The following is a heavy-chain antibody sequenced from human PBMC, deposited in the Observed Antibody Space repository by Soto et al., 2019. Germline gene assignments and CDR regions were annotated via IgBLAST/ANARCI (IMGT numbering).Heavy chain of an antibody. CDR1: GYTFTSYG. Sequence: ASVKVSCKASGYTFTSYGISWVRQAPGQGLEWMGWISAYNGNTNYAQKLQGRVTMTTDTSTSTAYMELRSLRSDDTAVYYCARAGRAVTRREHHADWGKGTLVTVAS. V-gene: IGHV1-18*01. D-gene: IGHD3-10*01. CDR2: ISAYNGNT. J-gene: IGHJ1*01. CDR3: ARAGRAVTRREHHAD.